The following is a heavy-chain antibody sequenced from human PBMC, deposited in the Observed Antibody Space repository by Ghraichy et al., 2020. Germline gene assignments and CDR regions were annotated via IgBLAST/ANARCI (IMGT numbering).Heavy chain of an antibody. D-gene: IGHD5-18*01. CDR2: ISSSRSII. J-gene: IGHJ6*02. CDR3: ARNRQLDV. Sequence: SCAASGFTFSSYNMNWVRQVPGKGLEWVSYISSSRSIIHYADSVTGRFTISRDNTKNSLYLQMNSLRDEDTAVYYCARNRQLDVWGQGTTVTVSS. CDR1: GFTFSSYN. V-gene: IGHV3-48*02.